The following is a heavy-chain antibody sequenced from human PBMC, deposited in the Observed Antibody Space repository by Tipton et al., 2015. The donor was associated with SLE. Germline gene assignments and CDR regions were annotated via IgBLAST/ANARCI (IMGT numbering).Heavy chain of an antibody. V-gene: IGHV1-46*01. J-gene: IGHJ5*02. CDR1: GYTLTTQY. D-gene: IGHD1-26*01. Sequence: QLVQSGAEVREPGASVKVSCRAFGYTLTTQYMQWVRQAPGQRFEWMGIINPNSGATIYAQKFQGRVTLSRDTSSNTVYMELSSLRFEDTAIYYCARSPYILGAGGYLDPWGQGTLVTVAS. CDR2: INPNSGAT. CDR3: ARSPYILGAGGYLDP.